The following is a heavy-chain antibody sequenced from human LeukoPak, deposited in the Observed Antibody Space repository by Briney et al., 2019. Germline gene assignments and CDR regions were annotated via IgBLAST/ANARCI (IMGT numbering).Heavy chain of an antibody. D-gene: IGHD3-10*01. CDR1: GYTFTGSGWY. CDR2: LHPNNGAT. CDR3: ARDGPAQMVDFDY. Sequence: DSVKVSCKASGYTFTGSGWYLYWLRQAPGQGLECVGWLHPNNGATGYAQKFQGRVAKTTDTSISTAYMELSRLRPDDTAIYYCARDGPAQMVDFDYWGQGTLVTVSS. V-gene: IGHV1-2*02. J-gene: IGHJ4*02.